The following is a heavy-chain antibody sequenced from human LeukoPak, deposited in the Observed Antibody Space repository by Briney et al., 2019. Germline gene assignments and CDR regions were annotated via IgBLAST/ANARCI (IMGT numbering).Heavy chain of an antibody. J-gene: IGHJ4*02. Sequence: SQTLSLTCAISGDSVSSNSAAWSWVRQSPSRGLGWLGRTYYRSKWYNDYTLSVKSRITINADTSKNQFSLHLNSVTPEDTAVYYCARTLGLYYFDYWGQGTLVTVSS. CDR1: GDSVSSNSAA. CDR2: TYYRSKWYN. CDR3: ARTLGLYYFDY. D-gene: IGHD3-16*01. V-gene: IGHV6-1*01.